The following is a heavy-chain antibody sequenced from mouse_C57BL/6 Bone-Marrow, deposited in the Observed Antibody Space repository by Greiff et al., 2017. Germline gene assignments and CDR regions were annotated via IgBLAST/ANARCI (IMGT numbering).Heavy chain of an antibody. CDR3: ARRLGRYYAMDY. Sequence: VVESGGGLVQPGGSLKLSCAASGFTFSDYYMYWVRQTPEKRLEWVAYISNGGGSTYYPDTVKGRFTISRDNAKNTLYLQMSRLKSEDTAMYYCARRLGRYYAMDYWGQGTSVTVSS. V-gene: IGHV5-12*01. CDR1: GFTFSDYY. CDR2: ISNGGGST. D-gene: IGHD4-1*01. J-gene: IGHJ4*01.